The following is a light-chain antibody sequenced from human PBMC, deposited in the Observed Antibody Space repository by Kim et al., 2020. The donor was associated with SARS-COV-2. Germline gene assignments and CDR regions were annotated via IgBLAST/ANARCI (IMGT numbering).Light chain of an antibody. CDR2: GRN. J-gene: IGLJ2*01. Sequence: SSELTQDPAVSVALGQTVRITRQGDSLRSYYATWYQQKPRQAPVLVIYGRNNRPSGIPDRFSGSTSGNTASLTISGAQAEDEADVYCQSRNSGGNVVFGGGTKLAVL. V-gene: IGLV3-19*01. CDR3: QSRNSGGNVV. CDR1: SLRSYY.